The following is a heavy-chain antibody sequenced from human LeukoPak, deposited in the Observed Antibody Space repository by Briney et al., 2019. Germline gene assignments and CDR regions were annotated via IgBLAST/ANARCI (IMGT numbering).Heavy chain of an antibody. Sequence: EASVKVSCKASGYTFTGYYMHWVRQAPGQGLEWMGWINHNSGAANYPQKFQGRVTMARDTSISTDYMELSRLRYDDTAMYYCARVVGIADRPGRYCFDPWGQGTLVTVSS. CDR1: GYTFTGYY. CDR3: ARVVGIADRPGRYCFDP. CDR2: INHNSGAA. V-gene: IGHV1-2*02. D-gene: IGHD6-6*01. J-gene: IGHJ5*02.